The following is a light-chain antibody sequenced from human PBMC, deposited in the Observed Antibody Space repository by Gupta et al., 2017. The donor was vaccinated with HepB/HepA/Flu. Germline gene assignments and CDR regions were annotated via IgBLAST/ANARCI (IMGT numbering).Light chain of an antibody. V-gene: IGLV2-18*02. CDR2: EVS. Sequence: QSALTQPPSVSGSPGQSVTISCTGTSSDVGSYNRVSWYQRPPGTAPKLMIYEVSNRPSGVPDRFSGSKSGNTASLTISGLQAEDEADYYCSSYTSSSTSLYVFGTGTKVTVL. J-gene: IGLJ1*01. CDR3: SSYTSSSTSLYV. CDR1: SSDVGSYNR.